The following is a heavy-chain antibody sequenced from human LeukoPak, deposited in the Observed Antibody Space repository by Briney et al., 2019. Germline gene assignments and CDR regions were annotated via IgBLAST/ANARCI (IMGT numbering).Heavy chain of an antibody. J-gene: IGHJ5*02. CDR3: ARDRGLNYGSGSYYNSFPFDP. D-gene: IGHD3-10*01. CDR1: GFTFSSYS. Sequence: GGSLRLSCAASGFTFSSYSMNWVRPAPGKGLEWVSSISSSSSYIYYADSVKGRFTISRDNAKNSLYLQMNSLRAEDTAVYYCARDRGLNYGSGSYYNSFPFDPWGQGTLVTVSS. V-gene: IGHV3-21*01. CDR2: ISSSSSYI.